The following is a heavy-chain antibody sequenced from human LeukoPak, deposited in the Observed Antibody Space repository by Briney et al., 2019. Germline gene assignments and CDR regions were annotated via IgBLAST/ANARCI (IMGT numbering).Heavy chain of an antibody. V-gene: IGHV4-30-4*08. CDR1: GGSISSGDYY. Sequence: SETLSLTCTVSGGSISSGDYYWSWIRQPPGKGLEWIGYIYYSGSTYYNPSLKSRVTISVDTSKNQFSLKLSSVTAADTAVYYCAREGIPDKLRLFDYWGQGTLVTVSS. D-gene: IGHD3-3*01. J-gene: IGHJ4*02. CDR2: IYYSGST. CDR3: AREGIPDKLRLFDY.